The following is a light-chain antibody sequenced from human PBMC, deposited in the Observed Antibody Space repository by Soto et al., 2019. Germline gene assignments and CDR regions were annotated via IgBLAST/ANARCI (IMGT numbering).Light chain of an antibody. J-gene: IGKJ1*01. CDR2: GAS. CDR1: QSVSNNY. CDR3: QQYGSSGT. Sequence: EIELTQSPGTLSLSPGERATLSCRASQSVSNNYLAWYQQKPGQAPRLLIYGASNRATGIPDRFSGSGSGTDFTLTISRLEPEDFAVYYCQQYGSSGTFGQGPRWKSN. V-gene: IGKV3-20*01.